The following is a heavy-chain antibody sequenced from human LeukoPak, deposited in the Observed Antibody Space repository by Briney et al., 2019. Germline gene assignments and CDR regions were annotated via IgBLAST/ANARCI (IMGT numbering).Heavy chain of an antibody. CDR3: AKGSYYDSSGSFYFDY. Sequence: GGSLRLSCTASGFTFGDYAMSWIRQAPGKGLEWVSGISGSGDNTYYADSVKGRFTISRDNSKNTLYVQVNSLGTEDTAAYYCAKGSYYDSSGSFYFDYWGQGTLVTVSS. D-gene: IGHD3-22*01. J-gene: IGHJ4*02. V-gene: IGHV3-23*01. CDR1: GFTFGDYA. CDR2: ISGSGDNT.